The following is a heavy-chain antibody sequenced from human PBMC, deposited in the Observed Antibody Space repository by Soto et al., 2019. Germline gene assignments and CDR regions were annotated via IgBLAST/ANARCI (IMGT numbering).Heavy chain of an antibody. V-gene: IGHV3-11*06. D-gene: IGHD2-8*01. CDR2: ISSSSSYT. CDR3: ARYENYYYYGMDV. CDR1: GFTFSDYY. Sequence: GGSLRLSCAASGFTFSDYYMSWIRQAPGKGLEWVSYISSSSSYTNYADSVKGRFTISRDNAKNSLYLQMNSLRAEDTAVYYCARYENYYYYGMDVWGQGTTVTVSS. J-gene: IGHJ6*02.